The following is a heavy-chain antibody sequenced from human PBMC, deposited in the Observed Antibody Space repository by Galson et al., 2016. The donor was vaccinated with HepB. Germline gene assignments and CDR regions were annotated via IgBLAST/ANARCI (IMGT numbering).Heavy chain of an antibody. CDR1: GGTFSSFA. CDR2: IIPMFGTP. CDR3: ARDLWDGYSPWALGY. J-gene: IGHJ4*02. D-gene: IGHD5-24*01. Sequence: SVKVSCKASGGTFSSFAISWVRQAPGHGPEWMGGIIPMFGTPNYAQNFQGRVTTTADESTSTAYMELSSLTSEDTAVHYCARDLWDGYSPWALGYWGQGSLVTVSS. V-gene: IGHV1-69*13.